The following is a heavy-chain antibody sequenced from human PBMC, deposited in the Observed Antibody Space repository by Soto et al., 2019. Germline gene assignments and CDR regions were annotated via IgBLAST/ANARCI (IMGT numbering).Heavy chain of an antibody. J-gene: IGHJ6*02. CDR3: AREGLIQHAGSYYFGMDV. CDR2: INPSGGST. V-gene: IGHV1-46*01. CDR1: GYTFTTYY. Sequence: QVQLVQSGAEVKKPGASVKVSCKASGYTFTTYYIHWVRQAHGQGLEWMGVINPSGGSTTYAQKFQGRVTMTRDTSTSTVYMDLSSLSSEDTAVYYCAREGLIQHAGSYYFGMDVWGQGTTVTVSS. D-gene: IGHD6-25*01.